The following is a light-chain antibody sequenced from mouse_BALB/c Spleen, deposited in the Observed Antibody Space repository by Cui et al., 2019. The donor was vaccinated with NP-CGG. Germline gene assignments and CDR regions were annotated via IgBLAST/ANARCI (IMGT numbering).Light chain of an antibody. CDR3: ALWYSNHWV. CDR1: TGAVTTSNY. CDR2: GTN. Sequence: QAVVTQESALTTSPGEKVTLTCRSNTGAVTTSNYANWVQEKPDHLFTGLIGGTNNRAPGFPARFSGSLIGDKAALTITGAQTEDEAIYFCALWYSNHWVFGGGTKLTVL. V-gene: IGLV1*01. J-gene: IGLJ1*01.